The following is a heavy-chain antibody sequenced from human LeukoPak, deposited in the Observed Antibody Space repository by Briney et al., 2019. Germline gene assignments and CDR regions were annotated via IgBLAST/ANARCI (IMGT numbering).Heavy chain of an antibody. CDR1: GFTFSSYS. CDR3: ARDPYGYVWGSYQLY. Sequence: PGGSLRLSCAASGFTFSSYSMNWVRQAPGKGLEWVSSISSSSSYIYYADSVKGRFTISRDNAKNSLYLQMNSLRAEDTAVYYCARDPYGYVWGSYQLYWGQGTLVTVSS. D-gene: IGHD3-16*02. V-gene: IGHV3-21*01. CDR2: ISSSSSYI. J-gene: IGHJ4*02.